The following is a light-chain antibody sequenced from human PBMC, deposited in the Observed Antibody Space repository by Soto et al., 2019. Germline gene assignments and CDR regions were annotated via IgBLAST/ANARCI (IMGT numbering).Light chain of an antibody. J-gene: IGKJ1*01. V-gene: IGKV1-5*03. Sequence: IQMTQSPSTLSAFVGDRFTITCRASQNIRGWLAWYQQKPVKAPKLLIYKASSLEGGVPSRFSGSGSGTEFTLTISSLQPEDFATYYCQQYNTYSFGQGTTVDIK. CDR3: QQYNTYS. CDR1: QNIRGW. CDR2: KAS.